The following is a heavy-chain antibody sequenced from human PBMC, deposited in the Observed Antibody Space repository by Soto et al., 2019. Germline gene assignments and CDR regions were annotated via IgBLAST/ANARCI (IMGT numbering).Heavy chain of an antibody. CDR3: AKVGPTVTTFSRFFDY. Sequence: GGSLRLSCAASGFTFSSYAMSWVRQAPGKGLEWVSAISGSGGSTYYADSVKGRFTISRDNSKNTLYLQMNSLRAEDTAVYYCAKVGPTVTTFSRFFDYWGQGTLVTVSS. J-gene: IGHJ4*02. CDR2: ISGSGGST. D-gene: IGHD4-17*01. V-gene: IGHV3-23*01. CDR1: GFTFSSYA.